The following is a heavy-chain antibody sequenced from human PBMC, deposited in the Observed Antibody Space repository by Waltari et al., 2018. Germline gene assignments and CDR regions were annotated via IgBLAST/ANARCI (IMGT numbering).Heavy chain of an antibody. Sequence: QVHLQESGPGLVKPSETLSLTCTVSGGSISNTYWSWLRLTPGTGPEWIGLIYYTAHTYYNPSLKSRVSIALGTSGNQFSLELMSVTAADTAVYYCARSNKDVWSTYYFDIWGQGTLVTVSS. CDR1: GGSISNTY. V-gene: IGHV4-59*01. CDR3: ARSNKDVWSTYYFDI. D-gene: IGHD3-3*01. CDR2: IYYTAHT. J-gene: IGHJ4*02.